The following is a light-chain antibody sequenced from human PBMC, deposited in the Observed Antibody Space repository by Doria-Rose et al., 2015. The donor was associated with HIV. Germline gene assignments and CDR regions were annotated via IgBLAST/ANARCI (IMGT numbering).Light chain of an antibody. CDR1: QSFSSTY. CDR3: HQYGTSWT. J-gene: IGKJ1*01. Sequence: EIVTTQSPGTLSLSPAERATLSCRASQSFSSTYLAWYQQQPGQAHSLLIYDGSTRATGIPDRFSASASGTDFTLTINRLEPEDFALYYCHQYGTSWTFGQGTKVEI. V-gene: IGKV3-20*01. CDR2: DGS.